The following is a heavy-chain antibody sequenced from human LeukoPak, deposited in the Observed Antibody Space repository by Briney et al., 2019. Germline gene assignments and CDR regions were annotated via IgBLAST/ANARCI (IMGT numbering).Heavy chain of an antibody. CDR1: GFTFSNYN. J-gene: IGHJ4*02. V-gene: IGHV3-48*01. CDR2: ISSSSTII. Sequence: GGSLRLSCAAPGFTFSNYNMNWVRQPPGKGLQWVSYISSSSTIIYYADSVRGRFTISRDNAKNSLFLQMNSLRAEDTAVYYCARYFAWEFTIDYWGQGTLVTVSS. D-gene: IGHD3-10*01. CDR3: ARYFAWEFTIDY.